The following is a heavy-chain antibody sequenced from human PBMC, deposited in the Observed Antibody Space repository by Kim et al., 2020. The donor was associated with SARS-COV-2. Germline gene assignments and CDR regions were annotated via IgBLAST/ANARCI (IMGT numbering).Heavy chain of an antibody. D-gene: IGHD1-7*01. CDR3: ARENRMAGIGLITRTTLGFDY. CDR1: GFTFSSYS. Sequence: GGSLRLSCAASGFTFSSYSMNWVRQAPGKGLEWVSSISSSSSYIYYADSVKGRFTISRDNAKNSLYLQMNSLRAEDTAVYYCARENRMAGIGLITRTTLGFDYWGQGTLVTVSS. V-gene: IGHV3-21*01. CDR2: ISSSSSYI. J-gene: IGHJ4*02.